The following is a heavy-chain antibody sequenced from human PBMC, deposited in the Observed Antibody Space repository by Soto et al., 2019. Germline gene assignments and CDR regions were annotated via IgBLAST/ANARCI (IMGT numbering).Heavy chain of an antibody. J-gene: IGHJ4*02. Sequence: QVQLQESGPGLVKPSETLSLTCTVSGGSISSYYWSWIRQPPGKGLEWIGYIYYSGSTNYNPSLKSRVTILVDTSKNQFSLKLSSVTAADTAVYYCARAYSRTYYFDYWGQGTLVTVSS. CDR2: IYYSGST. V-gene: IGHV4-59*01. D-gene: IGHD6-13*01. CDR3: ARAYSRTYYFDY. CDR1: GGSISSYY.